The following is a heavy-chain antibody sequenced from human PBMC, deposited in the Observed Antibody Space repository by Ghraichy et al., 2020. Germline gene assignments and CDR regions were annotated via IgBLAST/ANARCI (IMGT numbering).Heavy chain of an antibody. CDR2: IYSGGTT. D-gene: IGHD3-22*01. Sequence: GGSLRLSCAASGFTVSSNYMSWVRHTPGKGLEWVSVIYSGGTTYYGDSVKGRFTIFRDNSKNTVYLQMNSLRAEDTAVYYCARGRRDSSGYYYPVDYWGQGTLVTVSS. CDR1: GFTVSSNY. CDR3: ARGRRDSSGYYYPVDY. V-gene: IGHV3-53*01. J-gene: IGHJ4*02.